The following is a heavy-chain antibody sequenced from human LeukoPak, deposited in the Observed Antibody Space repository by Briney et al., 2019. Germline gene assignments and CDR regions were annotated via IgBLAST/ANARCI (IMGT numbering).Heavy chain of an antibody. Sequence: GGSLRLSCAESGFTFSSYGMHWVRQAPGKGLEWVAFIRYDGSHKYYAGSVKGRFTISRDNSKNTLYLQMNSLRAEDTAVYLRAKEYSGTFSPFPSYFDYWGQGTLLTVSS. CDR1: GFTFSSYG. V-gene: IGHV3-30*02. CDR2: IRYDGSHK. CDR3: AKEYSGTFSPFPSYFDY. J-gene: IGHJ4*02. D-gene: IGHD1-26*01.